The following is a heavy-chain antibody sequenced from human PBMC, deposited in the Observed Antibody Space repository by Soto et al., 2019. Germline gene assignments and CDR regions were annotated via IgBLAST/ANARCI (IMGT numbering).Heavy chain of an antibody. V-gene: IGHV1-46*01. CDR3: ASEALVAGATTGVDV. J-gene: IGHJ6*02. CDR2: IKPGYPAGGST. Sequence: ASVKASCKASGDTLTTFVMHWVRKAPGQDLEWMGVIKPGYPAGGSTTYAQKFQDRVTMTTDTSTSTVYMELSRLRSDDTAVYHCASEALVAGATTGVDVWGQGSTVTVSS. CDR1: GDTLTTFV. D-gene: IGHD1-26*01.